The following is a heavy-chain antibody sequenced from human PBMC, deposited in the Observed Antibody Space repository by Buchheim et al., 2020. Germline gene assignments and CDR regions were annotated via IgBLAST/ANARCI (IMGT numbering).Heavy chain of an antibody. J-gene: IGHJ6*03. Sequence: QVQLVQSGAEVEKPGASVKVSCKASGYTFTSYDINWVRQATGQGLEWMGWMNPNSGNTGYAQKFQGRVTMTRNTSISTAYMELSSLRSEDTAVYYCARAGGVAATLVYYYYYMDVWGKGTT. CDR3: ARAGGVAATLVYYYYYMDV. D-gene: IGHD2-15*01. V-gene: IGHV1-8*01. CDR1: GYTFTSYD. CDR2: MNPNSGNT.